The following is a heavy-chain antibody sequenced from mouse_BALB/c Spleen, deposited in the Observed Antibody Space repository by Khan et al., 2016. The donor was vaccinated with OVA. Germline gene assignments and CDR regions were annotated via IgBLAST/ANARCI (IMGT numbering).Heavy chain of an antibody. CDR1: GYTFTTAG. V-gene: IGHV9-4*02. D-gene: IGHD2-14*01. CDR3: ASGGAAYYRSYGGAMDY. Sequence: QIQLVQSGPELKKPGETVRISCKASGYTFTTAGMQWVQKMPGKGLKWIGWINTHSGVPKYAEDFKGRFAFSLETSTSTAYLQLSNLKTEDTATYFAASGGAAYYRSYGGAMDYWGQGTAVTVSS. CDR2: INTHSGVP. J-gene: IGHJ4*01.